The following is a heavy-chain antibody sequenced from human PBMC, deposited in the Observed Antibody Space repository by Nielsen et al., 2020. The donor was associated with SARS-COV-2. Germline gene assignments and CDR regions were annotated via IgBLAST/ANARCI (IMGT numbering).Heavy chain of an antibody. Sequence: GESLKISCKGSGYSFTTYWISWVRQMPGKGLEWMGIIYPGDSDTRYSPSFQGQVTISADKSISSAYLQWSSLKASDTTMYYCARQRCSGDSCCSNGYYHGMDVWGQGTTVTVSS. V-gene: IGHV5-51*01. D-gene: IGHD2-15*01. CDR1: GYSFTTYW. CDR2: IYPGDSDT. J-gene: IGHJ6*02. CDR3: ARQRCSGDSCCSNGYYHGMDV.